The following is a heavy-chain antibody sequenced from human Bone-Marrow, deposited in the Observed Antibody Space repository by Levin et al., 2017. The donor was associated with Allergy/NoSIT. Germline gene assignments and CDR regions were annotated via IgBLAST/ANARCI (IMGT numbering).Heavy chain of an antibody. V-gene: IGHV3-23*01. D-gene: IGHD3-22*01. CDR2: ISGSGGST. J-gene: IGHJ4*02. CDR1: GFTFSAYA. Sequence: GGSLRLSCAASGFTFSAYAISWVRQAPGKGLEWVSSISGSGGSTYYADSVKGRFTTSRDNSKNTVSLQMNSLRAEDTAVYYCAKDFYFDSSGPFDYWGQGTLVTVSS. CDR3: AKDFYFDSSGPFDY.